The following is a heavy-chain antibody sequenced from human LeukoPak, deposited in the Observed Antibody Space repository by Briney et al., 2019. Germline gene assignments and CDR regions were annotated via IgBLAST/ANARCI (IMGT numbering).Heavy chain of an antibody. Sequence: SQTLSLTCTVSGGSISSGSYYWSWIRQPAGKGLEWIGRIYTSGSTNYNPSLKSRVTISVDTSKNQFSLKLSSVTAADTAVYYCARGNFWSGYTSSWGQGTLVTVSS. CDR1: GGSISSGSYY. J-gene: IGHJ5*02. V-gene: IGHV4-61*02. CDR3: ARGNFWSGYTSS. D-gene: IGHD3-3*01. CDR2: IYTSGST.